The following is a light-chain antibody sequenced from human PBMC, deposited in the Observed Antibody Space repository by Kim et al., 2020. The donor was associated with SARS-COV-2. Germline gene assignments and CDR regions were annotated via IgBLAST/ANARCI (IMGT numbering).Light chain of an antibody. V-gene: IGLV3-21*04. CDR2: YDS. J-gene: IGLJ2*01. CDR3: KVWDSSSDHRVV. Sequence: SYELTQPPSVSVAPGKTARITCGGNSIGSKSVHWYQQKPGEAPVLVVSYDSDRPSGIPERLSGSNSGNTATLTINRVETEDEADYYCKVWDSSSDHRVVFGGGTQLTVL. CDR1: SIGSKS.